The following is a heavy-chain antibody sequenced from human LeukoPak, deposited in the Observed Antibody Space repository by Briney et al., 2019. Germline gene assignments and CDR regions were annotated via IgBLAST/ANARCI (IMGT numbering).Heavy chain of an antibody. CDR3: ARVTLEYYGSGSYRSAFDI. D-gene: IGHD3-10*01. CDR2: INSDGSST. J-gene: IGHJ3*02. V-gene: IGHV3-74*01. Sequence: PGGSLRLSCAASGFTFSSYWMHWVRQAPGKGPVWVSRINSDGSSTSYADSVKGRFTISRDNAKNTLYLQMNSLRAEDTAVYYCARVTLEYYGSGSYRSAFDIWGQGTMVTVSS. CDR1: GFTFSSYW.